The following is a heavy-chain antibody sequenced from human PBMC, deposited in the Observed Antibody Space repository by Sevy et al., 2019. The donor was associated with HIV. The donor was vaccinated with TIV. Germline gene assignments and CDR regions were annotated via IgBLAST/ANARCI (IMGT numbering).Heavy chain of an antibody. J-gene: IGHJ4*02. Sequence: GGALRLSCTASGFIFGDYGMSWVRQAPGKGLEWIAFFKSKIHGGTTENTASVKGRFTISRDDSKNIVYMKMSNLKTADTAVYYCTRWSGSQSIFDYWGQGTLVTVSS. CDR2: FKSKIHGGTT. V-gene: IGHV3-49*04. CDR3: TRWSGSQSIFDY. CDR1: GFIFGDYG. D-gene: IGHD3-3*01.